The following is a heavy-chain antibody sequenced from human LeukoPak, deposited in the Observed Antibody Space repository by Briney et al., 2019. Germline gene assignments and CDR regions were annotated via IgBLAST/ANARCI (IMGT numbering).Heavy chain of an antibody. Sequence: GGSLRLSCAASGFTFSSYAMHWVRQAPGKGLEWVAVISYDGSNKYYADSVKGRFTISRDNSKNTLYLQMNSLRAEDTAVYYCARDHDPYGDYEPPHFDYWGQGTLVTVSS. J-gene: IGHJ4*02. V-gene: IGHV3-30-3*01. D-gene: IGHD4-17*01. CDR1: GFTFSSYA. CDR2: ISYDGSNK. CDR3: ARDHDPYGDYEPPHFDY.